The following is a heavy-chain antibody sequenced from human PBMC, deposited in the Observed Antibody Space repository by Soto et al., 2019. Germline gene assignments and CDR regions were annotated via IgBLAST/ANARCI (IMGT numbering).Heavy chain of an antibody. V-gene: IGHV1-18*01. CDR2: ITTYNGNT. Sequence: QVQLVQSGVEVREPGASVKVSCKAVRYIFTNYGVSWVRQAPGQGLEWMGWITTYNGNTEYAQKFQGRVTMTTDASTSTAYRGLGSLRSDDTAIYYCARALTGYGMDVWGQGTTVTVTS. J-gene: IGHJ6*02. CDR1: RYIFTNYG. CDR3: ARALTGYGMDV.